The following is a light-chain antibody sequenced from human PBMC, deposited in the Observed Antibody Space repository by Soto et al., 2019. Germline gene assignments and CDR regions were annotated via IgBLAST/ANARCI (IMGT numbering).Light chain of an antibody. CDR2: DES. V-gene: IGKV3-15*01. CDR1: QSISNN. J-gene: IGKJ1*01. CDR3: QEFNNWPRT. Sequence: EIVMTQSPATLSVSPGERATLSCRASQSISNNLAWYQQKPGQAPRLLIYDESTRATGIAARFSGSGSGTELTLTISALQSEYVAGYYCQEFNNWPRTFGQGTKVEIK.